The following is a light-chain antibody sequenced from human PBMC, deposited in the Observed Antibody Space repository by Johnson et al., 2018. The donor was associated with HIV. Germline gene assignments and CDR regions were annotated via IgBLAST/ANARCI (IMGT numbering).Light chain of an antibody. CDR1: SSNIGNNY. V-gene: IGLV1-51*02. CDR3: GTWDSSLSADSYV. Sequence: QSVLTQPPSVSAAPGQKVTISCSGSSSNIGNNYVSWYQQLPGTAPKLLIYENTKRPSGIPDRFSGSKSGTSATLGITGLQTGDEADYYCGTWDSSLSADSYVFGSGTKVTVL. J-gene: IGLJ1*01. CDR2: ENT.